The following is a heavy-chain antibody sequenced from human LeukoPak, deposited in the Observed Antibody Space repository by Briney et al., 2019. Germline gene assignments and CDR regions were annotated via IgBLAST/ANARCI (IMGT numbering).Heavy chain of an antibody. D-gene: IGHD3-10*01. Sequence: GRSLRLSCAASGFTFSSYGMHWVRQAPGKGLEWVAVISYDGSNKYYADSVKGRFTISRDNSKNTLYLQMNSLRAEDTAVYYCANIFPDYYGSGGLRSDAFDIWGQGTMVTVSS. CDR3: ANIFPDYYGSGGLRSDAFDI. CDR2: ISYDGSNK. V-gene: IGHV3-30*18. J-gene: IGHJ3*02. CDR1: GFTFSSYG.